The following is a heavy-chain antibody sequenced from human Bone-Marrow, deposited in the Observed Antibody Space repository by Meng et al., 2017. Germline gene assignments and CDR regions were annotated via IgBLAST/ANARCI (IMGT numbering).Heavy chain of an antibody. J-gene: IGHJ4*02. CDR3: ARGSYYYDSSVSSSLYY. D-gene: IGHD3-22*01. CDR2: IKQDGSEK. CDR1: GSISSSYW. Sequence: SSASAGSISSSYWTSWVRQAPGKGPEWVANIKQDGSEKYCVNSVKGRFTISRDNAKNTLYLQMNILRAEETAVYYCARGSYYYDSSVSSSLYYWGQGTLVTVSS. V-gene: IGHV3-7*01.